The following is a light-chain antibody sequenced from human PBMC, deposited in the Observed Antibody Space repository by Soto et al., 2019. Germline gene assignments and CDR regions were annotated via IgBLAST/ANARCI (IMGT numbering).Light chain of an antibody. J-gene: IGLJ2*01. CDR3: QSYDSSLSGSV. Sequence: QSVLTQPPSLSGAPGQRVTLSCTGSSSNIGAGYDVHWYQQLPGTAPKLLISGNSNRPSGVPDRFSGSKSGTSASLAITGLQAEDEAEYYCQSYDSSLSGSVFGGGTKLTVL. CDR2: GNS. V-gene: IGLV1-40*01. CDR1: SSNIGAGYD.